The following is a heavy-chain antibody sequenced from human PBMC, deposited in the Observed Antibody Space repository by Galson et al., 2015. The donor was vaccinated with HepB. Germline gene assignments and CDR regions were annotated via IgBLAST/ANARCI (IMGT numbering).Heavy chain of an antibody. V-gene: IGHV3-23*01. CDR2: ISADGTNR. J-gene: IGHJ4*02. CDR3: AKRPQGFCSGSGGGCYFDD. D-gene: IGHD2-15*01. CDR1: GFPFPTYA. Sequence: SLRLSCAASGFPFPTYAMYWVRQAPGKGLEWVSGISADGTNRNYADSVKGRFAISRDNSKNTLYLQMNNLRAEDSAVYYCAKRPQGFCSGSGGGCYFDDWGQGTLVTVSS.